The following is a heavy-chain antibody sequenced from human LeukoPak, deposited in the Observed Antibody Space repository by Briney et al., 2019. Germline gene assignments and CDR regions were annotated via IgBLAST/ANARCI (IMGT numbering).Heavy chain of an antibody. D-gene: IGHD3-16*01. CDR1: GGSFSGYY. Sequence: PSETLSLTCAVYGGSFSGYYWSWIRQPPGKGLEWVGNIYYSGSTYYNPSLKSRVTISVDTSKNQFSLKLSSVTAADTAVYYCTYDVDYWGQGTLVTVSS. J-gene: IGHJ4*02. CDR3: TYDVDY. V-gene: IGHV4-34*01. CDR2: IYYSGST.